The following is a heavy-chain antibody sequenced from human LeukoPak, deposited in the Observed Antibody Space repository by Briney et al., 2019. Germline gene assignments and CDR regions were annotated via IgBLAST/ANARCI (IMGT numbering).Heavy chain of an antibody. CDR1: VFTFRNYA. Sequence: GGSLRLSCAAYVFTFRNYAMNWARQAPGKGLEYVSAISSNGGSTYYANSVRGRFTVSRDNSKNTLYLQMGSLSTEDMAVYYGARLSGANWNHFDSWGQGTLVTVSS. CDR2: ISSNGGST. D-gene: IGHD1-20*01. V-gene: IGHV3-64*01. CDR3: ARLSGANWNHFDS. J-gene: IGHJ4*02.